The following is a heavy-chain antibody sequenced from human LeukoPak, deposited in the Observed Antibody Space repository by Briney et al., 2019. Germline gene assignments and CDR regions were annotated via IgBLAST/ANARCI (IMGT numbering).Heavy chain of an antibody. D-gene: IGHD2-2*01. J-gene: IGHJ6*03. CDR1: GGSISSYY. CDR3: ARGRYCSSTSCSQEFYYYYYMDV. Sequence: SETLSLTCTVSGGSISSYYWSWIRQPPGKGLEWIGYIYYSGSTNYNPSLKSRVTISVDTSKNQFSLKLSSVTAADTALYYCARGRYCSSTSCSQEFYYYYYMDVWGKGTTVTVSS. V-gene: IGHV4-59*01. CDR2: IYYSGST.